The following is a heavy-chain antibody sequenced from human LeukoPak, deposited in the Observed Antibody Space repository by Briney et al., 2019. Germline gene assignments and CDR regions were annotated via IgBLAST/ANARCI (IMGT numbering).Heavy chain of an antibody. V-gene: IGHV3-48*03. CDR2: ISSSGSTI. CDR1: GFTFSSYE. D-gene: IGHD3-10*01. CDR3: AAEAVMVRGVILPHNWFDP. Sequence: GGSLRLSCAASGFTFSSYEMNWVRQAPGKGLEWVSYISSSGSTIYYADSVKGRFTISRDNAKNSLYLQMNSLRAEDTAVYYCAAEAVMVRGVILPHNWFDPWGQGTLVTVSS. J-gene: IGHJ5*02.